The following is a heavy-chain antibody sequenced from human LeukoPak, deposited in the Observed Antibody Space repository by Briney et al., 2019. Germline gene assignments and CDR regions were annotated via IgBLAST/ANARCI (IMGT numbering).Heavy chain of an antibody. CDR1: GHTFTHYW. V-gene: IGHV5-51*01. CDR3: ARQVGATGNFDL. J-gene: IGHJ4*02. Sequence: GESLKISCKDSGHTFTHYWIAWVRHMPGKGLEWMGMNYPGDSSTRYSPSFEGQVTISADTSISTAYLQWSSLQAADTAMYYCARQVGATGNFDLWGQGTLVTVSS. D-gene: IGHD1-26*01. CDR2: NYPGDSST.